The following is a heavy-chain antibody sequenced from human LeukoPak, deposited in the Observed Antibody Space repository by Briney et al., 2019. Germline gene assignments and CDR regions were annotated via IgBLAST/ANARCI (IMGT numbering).Heavy chain of an antibody. D-gene: IGHD5-12*01. CDR2: IYPGDSDT. J-gene: IGHJ4*02. CDR3: ARSQRGYSGYDSNDDPCYFDY. CDR1: GYSFTSYW. Sequence: GESLKISCKGSGYSFTSYWIGWVRQMPGKGLEWMGIIYPGDSDTRYSPSFQGQVTISADKSISTAYLQWSSLKASDTAMYYCARSQRGYSGYDSNDDPCYFDYWGQGTLVTVSS. V-gene: IGHV5-51*01.